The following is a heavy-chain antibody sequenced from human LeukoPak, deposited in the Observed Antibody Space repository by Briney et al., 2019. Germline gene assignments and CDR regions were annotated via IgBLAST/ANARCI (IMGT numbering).Heavy chain of an antibody. D-gene: IGHD2-15*01. CDR2: ISGSGGST. CDR3: ASLLGYCSGGSCYPFDY. Sequence: PGGSLRLSCAASGFTFSSYAMSWVRQAPGKGLEWVSAISGSGGSTYYADSVKGRFTISRDNSKNTLYLQMNSLRAEDTAVYYCASLLGYCSGGSCYPFDYWGQGTLVTVSS. CDR1: GFTFSSYA. J-gene: IGHJ4*02. V-gene: IGHV3-23*01.